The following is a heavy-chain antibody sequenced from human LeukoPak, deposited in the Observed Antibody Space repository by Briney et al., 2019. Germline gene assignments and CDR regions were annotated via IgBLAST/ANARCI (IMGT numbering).Heavy chain of an antibody. CDR2: INTNTGNP. J-gene: IGHJ4*02. CDR3: ARASAFMGKAPDY. CDR1: GYTFTSQA. Sequence: ASVKVSCKAPGYTFTSQAMNWVRQAPGQGLEWMGWINTNTGNPTYAQGFTGRFVFSLDTSVSTAYLQIYSLKAEDTAVYYCARASAFMGKAPDYWGQGTLVTVSS. V-gene: IGHV7-4-1*01. D-gene: IGHD3-10*01.